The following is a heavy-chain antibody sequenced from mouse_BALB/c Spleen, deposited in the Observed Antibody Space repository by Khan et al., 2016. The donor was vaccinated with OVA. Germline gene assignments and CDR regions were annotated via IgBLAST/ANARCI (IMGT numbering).Heavy chain of an antibody. J-gene: IGHJ2*01. V-gene: IGHV1S81*02. CDR2: INPSNGRT. D-gene: IGHD2-1*01. CDR1: GYTLTSYW. Sequence: QVQLKQSGAELVNPGASVNLSCKASGYTLTSYWMHWVKQRPGQGLEWIGEINPSNGRTNYNEKFKSKATLTVDKSSSTAYMQLSSPTSEDSAVYYCARLLINFDYWGQGTTLTVHS. CDR3: ARLLINFDY.